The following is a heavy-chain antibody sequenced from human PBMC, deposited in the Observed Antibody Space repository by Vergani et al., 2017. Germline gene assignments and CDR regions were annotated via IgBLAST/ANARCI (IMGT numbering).Heavy chain of an antibody. J-gene: IGHJ3*01. V-gene: IGHV3-23*01. Sequence: EVQLLESGGDLVQPGGSLRLSCAASGFTFTNFAMTWVRQAPGEGLEWVSGISGSGGFTYYADSVKGRFTISRDNSKNTMFLQMNNLRAEDTAVYYCVRDVRVSRTWGQGTLVAVSS. CDR1: GFTFTNFA. CDR3: VRDVRVSRT. CDR2: ISGSGGFT.